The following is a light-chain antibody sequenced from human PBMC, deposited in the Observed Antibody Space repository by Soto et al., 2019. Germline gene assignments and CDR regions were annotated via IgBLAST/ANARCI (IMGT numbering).Light chain of an antibody. J-gene: IGKJ5*01. CDR3: QQYNNWTIT. V-gene: IGKV3-15*01. CDR1: QNIISN. Sequence: EIVMTQSPATLSVSPGERATLSCRASQNIISNLAWYQETXGQSPRLLIYGAFTRETGIPARFSGSGSGTEFTLTISSLQSEDFEVYYCQQYNNWTITFGQGTRLEI. CDR2: GAF.